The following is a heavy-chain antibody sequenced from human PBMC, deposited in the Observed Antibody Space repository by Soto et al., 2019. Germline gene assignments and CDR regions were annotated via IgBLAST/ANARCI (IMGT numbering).Heavy chain of an antibody. CDR1: GGSLSNYY. CDR3: ARFPDYGAYVAP. CDR2: IYYSGST. Sequence: QVQLQESGPGLVKPSETLSLTCILSGGSLSNYYWSWVRQTPGKGLEWIGYIYYSGSTTYKHNPSLESRVTISGDTSKHQFSLRLRSVTAADTAIYYCARFPDYGAYVAPWGQGTLVTVSS. V-gene: IGHV4-59*08. D-gene: IGHD4-17*01. J-gene: IGHJ5*02.